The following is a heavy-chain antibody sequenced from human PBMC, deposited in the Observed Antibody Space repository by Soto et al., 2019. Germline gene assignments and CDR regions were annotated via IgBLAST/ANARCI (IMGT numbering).Heavy chain of an antibody. CDR3: AREEVDYGNMFRYTGLDV. CDR1: GFSLRPYT. J-gene: IGHJ6*02. CDR2: IDDKGIYI. Sequence: PGGSLRLSCAASGFSLRPYTVTRARQAPGKGLEWLSSIDDKGIYIHYADSVKGRFTVSRDNAANVVYLQRVSLRGEDTAVYYCAREEVDYGNMFRYTGLDVWGQGTTVTIAS. D-gene: IGHD4-17*01. V-gene: IGHV3-21*01.